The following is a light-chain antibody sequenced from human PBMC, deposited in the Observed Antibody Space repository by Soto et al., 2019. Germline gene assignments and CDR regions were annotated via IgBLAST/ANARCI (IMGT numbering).Light chain of an antibody. V-gene: IGKV3-20*01. CDR1: QSVSSSY. J-gene: IGKJ2*01. CDR2: GAS. CDR3: EQYGSSPSYT. Sequence: EIVLTQSPGTLSLSPGERATLSCRASQSVSSSYLAWYQQKPGQAPRLLIYGASSSATGIPDRFSGSGSGTDFTPTISRLEPEDFAVYYCEQYGSSPSYTFGQGTTLEIK.